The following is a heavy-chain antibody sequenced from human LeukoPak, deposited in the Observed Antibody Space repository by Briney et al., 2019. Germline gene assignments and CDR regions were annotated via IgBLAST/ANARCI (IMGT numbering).Heavy chain of an antibody. CDR1: GGSFSGYY. CDR3: ARYHQGYAHGEYFQH. J-gene: IGHJ1*01. V-gene: IGHV4-34*01. D-gene: IGHD2-2*01. CDR2: INHSGST. Sequence: SETLSLTCAVYGGSFSGYYWSWIRQPPGKGLEWIGEINHSGSTNYNPSLKSRVTISVDTSKNQFSLKLSSVTAADTAVYYCARYHQGYAHGEYFQHWGQGTLVTVSS.